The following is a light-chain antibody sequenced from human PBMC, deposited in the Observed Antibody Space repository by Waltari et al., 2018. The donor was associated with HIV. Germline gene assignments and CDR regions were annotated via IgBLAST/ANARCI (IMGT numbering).Light chain of an antibody. J-gene: IGLJ3*02. CDR1: SSDVGSYNV. V-gene: IGLV2-23*01. CDR2: EDN. CDR3: CSYTGSTTWV. Sequence: QSALTQPASVSGSPGQSVTISCTGTSSDVGSYNVVSWYQQHPGKAPKLMIYEDNTRPSGGSNRFSGAKSGNTASLTISGLQAEDEADYYCCSYTGSTTWVFGAGTKLTVL.